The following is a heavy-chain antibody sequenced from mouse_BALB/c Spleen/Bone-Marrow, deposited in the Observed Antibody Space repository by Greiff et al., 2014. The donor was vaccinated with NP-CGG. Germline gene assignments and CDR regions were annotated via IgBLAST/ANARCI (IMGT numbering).Heavy chain of an antibody. CDR2: ILPGSGST. Sequence: VQLQQSGAELMKPGASVKISCKATGYTFSSYWIEWVKQRPGHGLEWIGEILPGSGSTNYNEKFKGKATFTADTSSNTAYMQRGSLTSEGSAVYYGGGGGVGGGYWYFDVWGAGTTVTVSS. V-gene: IGHV1-9*01. CDR1: GYTFSSYW. J-gene: IGHJ1*01. D-gene: IGHD1-1*01. CDR3: GGGGVGGGYWYFDV.